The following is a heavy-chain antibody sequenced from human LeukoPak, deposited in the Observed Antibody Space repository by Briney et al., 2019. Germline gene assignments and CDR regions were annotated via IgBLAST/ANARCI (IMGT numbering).Heavy chain of an antibody. D-gene: IGHD6-13*01. J-gene: IGHJ4*02. CDR2: IKQDGSEK. CDR1: GFTFSIYW. CDR3: ANRRSSTSYYFEY. Sequence: GGSLRLSCAASGFTFSIYWMSWVRQAPGKGLEWVANIKQDGSEKYYVDSVKGRFTISRDDAKNSLYLQMNSLRAEDTAVYYCANRRSSTSYYFEYWGQGSLVTVSS. V-gene: IGHV3-7*05.